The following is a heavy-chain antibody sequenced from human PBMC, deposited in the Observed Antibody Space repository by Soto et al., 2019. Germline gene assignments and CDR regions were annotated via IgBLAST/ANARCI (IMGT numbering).Heavy chain of an antibody. J-gene: IGHJ6*02. V-gene: IGHV3-13*01. Sequence: GGSLRLSCAASGFTFSSYDMHWVRQATGKGLEWVSAIGTAGDTYYPGSVKGRFTISRENAKNSLYLQMNSLRAEDTAVYYCAREPSNWNYNSGMDVWGQGTKVTVSS. CDR2: IGTAGDT. CDR3: AREPSNWNYNSGMDV. D-gene: IGHD1-1*01. CDR1: GFTFSSYD.